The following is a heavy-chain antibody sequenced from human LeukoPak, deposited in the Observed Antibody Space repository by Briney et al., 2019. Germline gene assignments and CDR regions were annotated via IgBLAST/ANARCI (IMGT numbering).Heavy chain of an antibody. CDR1: GFTFSNYA. CDR2: ISGSGGST. Sequence: PGGSLRLSCAASGFTFSNYAMSWVRQAPGTGLEWVSTISGSGGSTYYADSVKGRFTISRDNSKNTLYLQLNSLRAEDTAVYYCAKSTSPLYYYYGMDVWGQGTTVTVSS. D-gene: IGHD2-2*01. CDR3: AKSTSPLYYYYGMDV. V-gene: IGHV3-23*01. J-gene: IGHJ6*02.